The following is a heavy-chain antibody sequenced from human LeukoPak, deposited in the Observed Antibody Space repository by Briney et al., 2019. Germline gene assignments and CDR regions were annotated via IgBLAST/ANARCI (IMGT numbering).Heavy chain of an antibody. Sequence: PSETLSLTCTVSGDSISSYYWSWIRQPPGKGLEWIGYIYYIGSTNYDPSLKSRVTISVDTSKNQFSLKLSSVTAADTAVYYCARDYAFDIWGQGTMVTVSS. CDR3: ARDYAFDI. J-gene: IGHJ3*02. CDR1: GDSISSYY. CDR2: IYYIGST. V-gene: IGHV4-59*01.